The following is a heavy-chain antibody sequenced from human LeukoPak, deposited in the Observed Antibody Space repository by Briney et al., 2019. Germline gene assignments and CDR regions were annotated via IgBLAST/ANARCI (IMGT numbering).Heavy chain of an antibody. V-gene: IGHV3-9*01. CDR3: AKDSGSGYDQEATSFDY. J-gene: IGHJ4*02. Sequence: PGGSLRLYCAASGDTFDDYAMHWVRQAPGKGLERVSGSSWNSGSIGYADSVKGRFTISRDNAKNSPYLQMNSLRAEDTALYYCAKDSGSGYDQEATSFDYWGQGTLVTVSS. CDR1: GDTFDDYA. CDR2: SSWNSGSI. D-gene: IGHD5-12*01.